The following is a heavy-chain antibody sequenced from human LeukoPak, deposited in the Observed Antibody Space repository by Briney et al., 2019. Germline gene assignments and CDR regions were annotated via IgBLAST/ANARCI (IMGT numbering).Heavy chain of an antibody. J-gene: IGHJ4*02. CDR2: ISYIGST. CDR1: DDSFSSHY. D-gene: IGHD3-22*01. V-gene: IGHV4-59*11. CDR3: ARGRHYYDSSGYYSPLLFY. Sequence: SETLSLTCAVSDDSFSSHYWTWIRQPPGKGLEWIGYISYIGSTNYNPSLKSRVTISIDTSKNQFSLKLSSVTAADTAVYYCARGRHYYDSSGYYSPLLFYWGQGTLVTVSS.